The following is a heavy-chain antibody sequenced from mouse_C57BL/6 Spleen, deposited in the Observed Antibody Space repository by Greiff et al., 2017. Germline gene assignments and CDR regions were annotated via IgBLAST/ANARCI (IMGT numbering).Heavy chain of an antibody. CDR2: INPNNGGT. Sequence: VQLQQSGPELVKPGASVKISCKASGYTFTDYYMNWVKQSHGKSLEWIGDINPNNGGTSYNQKFKGKATLTVDKSSSTAYMEPRSLTSEDSAVYYCARFAYDYDRDYYAMDYWGQGTSVTVSS. CDR3: ARFAYDYDRDYYAMDY. D-gene: IGHD2-4*01. CDR1: GYTFTDYY. J-gene: IGHJ4*01. V-gene: IGHV1-26*01.